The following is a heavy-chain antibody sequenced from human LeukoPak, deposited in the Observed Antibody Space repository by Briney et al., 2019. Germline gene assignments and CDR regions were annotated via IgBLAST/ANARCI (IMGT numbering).Heavy chain of an antibody. CDR3: TRVGYIDEGIDY. CDR1: GFTFSRHG. Sequence: PGRSLRLSCAPSGFTFSRHGMHWVRQAPGKGLEWVAIISNDGSRKYYAHSVEGRFTISRDNSKNTLYLQMDSLRAEDTAIYYCTRVGYIDEGIDYWGQGTLVTVSS. D-gene: IGHD5-24*01. V-gene: IGHV3-30*03. CDR2: ISNDGSRK. J-gene: IGHJ4*02.